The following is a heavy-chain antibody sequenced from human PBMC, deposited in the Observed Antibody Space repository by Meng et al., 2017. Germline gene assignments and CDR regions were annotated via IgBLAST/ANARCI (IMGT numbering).Heavy chain of an antibody. CDR1: GSTFAGYY. CDR3: ARGYSSSWYADY. D-gene: IGHD6-13*01. CDR2: INPSSGGT. V-gene: IGHV1-2*06. J-gene: IGHJ4*02. Sequence: VRMEQAGSVLTQPRASVTVSCKPSGSTFAGYYVRGGRQAPGQGLEWMERINPSSGGTNYAQKFQGRVTVTRDTSNSTAYMELSRLRADDTAVYYCARGYSSSWYADYWGQGTLVTVSS.